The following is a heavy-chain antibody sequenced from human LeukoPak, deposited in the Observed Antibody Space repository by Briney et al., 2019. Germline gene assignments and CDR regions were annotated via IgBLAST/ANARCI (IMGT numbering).Heavy chain of an antibody. V-gene: IGHV3-21*01. CDR2: ISSSSSYI. J-gene: IGHJ6*03. Sequence: GGSLRLSCAASGFTFSSYSMNWVRQAPGKGLEWASSISSSSSYIYYADSVKGRFTISRDNAKNSLYLQMNSLRAEDTAVYYCARGSIAVAVYYYYYYMDVWGKGTTVTVSS. CDR1: GFTFSSYS. CDR3: ARGSIAVAVYYYYYYMDV. D-gene: IGHD6-19*01.